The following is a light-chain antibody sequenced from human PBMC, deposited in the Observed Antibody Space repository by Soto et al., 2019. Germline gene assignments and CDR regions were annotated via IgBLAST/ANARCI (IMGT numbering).Light chain of an antibody. CDR2: GAS. V-gene: IGKV3-11*01. CDR1: ENVRTF. Sequence: EVVLTQSPATLSLSPRERATLSCRASENVRTFVDWYQQKPGQAPRLLIYGASNRATGIPARFSGSGSGTDFTLTISNLEPEDFAVYYCQQHSHWPPWTLGQGTKVDIK. CDR3: QQHSHWPPWT. J-gene: IGKJ1*01.